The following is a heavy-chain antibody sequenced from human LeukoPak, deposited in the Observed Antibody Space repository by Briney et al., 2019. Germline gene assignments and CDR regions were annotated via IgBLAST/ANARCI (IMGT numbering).Heavy chain of an antibody. CDR3: ARDGYDLWSGYLPFDY. D-gene: IGHD3-3*01. CDR2: INPSGGST. J-gene: IGHJ4*02. CDR1: GYTFTSYY. Sequence: GASVKVSCKASGYTFTSYYMHWVRQAPGQGLEWMGIINPSGGSTSYAQKFQGRVTMTRDTSTSTVYMELSSLRSEDTAVYYCARDGYDLWSGYLPFDYWGQGTLVTVSS. V-gene: IGHV1-46*01.